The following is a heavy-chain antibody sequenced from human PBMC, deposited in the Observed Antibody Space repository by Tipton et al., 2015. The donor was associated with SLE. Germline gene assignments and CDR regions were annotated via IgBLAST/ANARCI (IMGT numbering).Heavy chain of an antibody. V-gene: IGHV3-43D*04. CDR3: AKTDGPAVAAAGYFDY. Sequence: SLRLSCAASGFTFDDYTIHWVCQAPGKGLEWVSLISWDGGSTYYADSVKGRFTISRDNSKNSLYLQMNSLRAEDTALYYCAKTDGPAVAAAGYFDYWGQGTLVTVSS. D-gene: IGHD6-13*01. CDR2: ISWDGGST. J-gene: IGHJ4*02. CDR1: GFTFDDYT.